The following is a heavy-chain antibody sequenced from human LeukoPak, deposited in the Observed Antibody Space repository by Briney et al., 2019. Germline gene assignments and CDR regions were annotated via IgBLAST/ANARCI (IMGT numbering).Heavy chain of an antibody. CDR1: GYSFTSYW. V-gene: IGHV5-51*01. CDR2: IHRGDSDT. CDR3: ARRTYGSGSYDFEY. D-gene: IGHD3-10*01. Sequence: GESLKISCKGSGYSFTSYWIGWVRQMPGKGLEWMGIIHRGDSDTRYSPSFQGQVTISVDKSINTANLQWSSLKASDTAMYYCARRTYGSGSYDFEYWGQGTLVTVSS. J-gene: IGHJ4*02.